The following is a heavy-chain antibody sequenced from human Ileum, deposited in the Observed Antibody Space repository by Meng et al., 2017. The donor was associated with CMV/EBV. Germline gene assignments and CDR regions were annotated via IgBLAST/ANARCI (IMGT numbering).Heavy chain of an antibody. CDR3: VKDVHLPGHTDYFDL. V-gene: IGHV3-23*01. Sequence: GESLKISCAASGFTFSSYTVAWVRQAPGKGLEWVSSFSGVGVSTYYADSVKGRFTISRDTSKNTLYLQMDSLRAEDTAVYYCVKDVHLPGHTDYFDLWGQGTQVTVSS. CDR2: FSGVGVST. D-gene: IGHD4-11*01. J-gene: IGHJ5*02. CDR1: GFTFSSYT.